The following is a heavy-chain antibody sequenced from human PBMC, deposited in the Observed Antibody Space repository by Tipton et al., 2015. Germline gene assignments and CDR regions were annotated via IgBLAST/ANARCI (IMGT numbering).Heavy chain of an antibody. CDR2: VHYSGST. D-gene: IGHD6-13*01. J-gene: IGHJ4*02. Sequence: TLSLTCTVSGGSISSFRYYWGWIRQPPGKGLEWIGSVHYSGSTYYNPSLKSRVTISVDTSKNQFSLKLSSVTAADTAVYYCARRFSHSSSWTFDYWGQGTLVTVSS. V-gene: IGHV4-39*01. CDR3: ARRFSHSSSWTFDY. CDR1: GGSISSFRYY.